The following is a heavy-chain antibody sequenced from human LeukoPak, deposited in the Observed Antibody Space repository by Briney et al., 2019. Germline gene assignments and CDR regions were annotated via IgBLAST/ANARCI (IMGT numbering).Heavy chain of an antibody. Sequence: GGSLRLSCAASGFTFSSYSMNWVRQASGKGLEWVSSISSSSSYIYYADSVKGRFTISRDNAKNSLYLQMNSLRAEDTAVYYCARAFPLLSLERLGFDPWGQGTLVTVSS. D-gene: IGHD1-1*01. J-gene: IGHJ5*02. CDR2: ISSSSSYI. CDR3: ARAFPLLSLERLGFDP. CDR1: GFTFSSYS. V-gene: IGHV3-21*01.